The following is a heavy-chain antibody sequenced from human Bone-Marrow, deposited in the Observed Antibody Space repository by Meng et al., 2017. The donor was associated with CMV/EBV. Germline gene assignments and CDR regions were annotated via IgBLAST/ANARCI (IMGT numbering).Heavy chain of an antibody. J-gene: IGHJ5*02. CDR1: GGTFSSYT. CDR3: ARGGGAIDIWFDP. Sequence: SVKVSCKASGGTFSSYTISWVRQAPGQGLEWMGRIIPILGIANYAQKFQGRVTITADKSTSTAYMELSSLRSEDTAVYYCARGGGAIDIWFDPWGQGTLVTVSS. D-gene: IGHD2-21*01. CDR2: IIPILGIA. V-gene: IGHV1-69*02.